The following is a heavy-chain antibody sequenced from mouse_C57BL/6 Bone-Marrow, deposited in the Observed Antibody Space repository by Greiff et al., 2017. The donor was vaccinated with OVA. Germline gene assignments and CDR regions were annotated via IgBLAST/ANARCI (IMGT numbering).Heavy chain of an antibody. J-gene: IGHJ4*01. V-gene: IGHV1-81*01. CDR2: IYPRSGNT. CDR1: GYTFTSYG. Sequence: VQLQESGAELARPGASVKLSCKASGYTFTSYGISWVKQSTGQGLEWIGEIYPRSGNTYYNEKFKGKATLTAVKSSSTAYMKLLSLTSEDSAVFFCARSGDSRAMDYWGQGTSVTVSS. D-gene: IGHD1-1*01. CDR3: ARSGDSRAMDY.